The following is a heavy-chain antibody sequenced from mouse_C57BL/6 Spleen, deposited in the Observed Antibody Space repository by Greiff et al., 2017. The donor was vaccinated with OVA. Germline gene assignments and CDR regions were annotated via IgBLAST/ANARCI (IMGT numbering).Heavy chain of an antibody. D-gene: IGHD1-1*01. CDR1: GYTFTSYW. Sequence: QVQLQQPGAELVKPGASVNLSCKASGYTFTSYWMHWVKQRPGQGLEWIGMIHPNSGSTNYNEKFKSKATLTVDKSSSTAYMQLSSLTSEDSAVYYCARDYGSSSFAYWGQGTLVTVSA. CDR2: IHPNSGST. V-gene: IGHV1-64*01. J-gene: IGHJ3*01. CDR3: ARDYGSSSFAY.